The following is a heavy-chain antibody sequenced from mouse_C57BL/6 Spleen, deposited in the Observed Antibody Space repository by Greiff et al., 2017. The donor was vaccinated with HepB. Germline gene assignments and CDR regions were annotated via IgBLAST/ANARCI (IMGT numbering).Heavy chain of an antibody. J-gene: IGHJ2*01. V-gene: IGHV1-78*01. CDR2: IYPRDGST. CDR1: GYTFTDHT. CDR3: ARGPYYYGSSPYYFDY. Sequence: VKLQESDAELVKPGASVKISCKVSGYTFTDHTIHWMKQRPEQGLEWIGYIYPRDGSTKYNEKFKGKATLTADKSSSTAYMQLNSLTSEDSAVYFCARGPYYYGSSPYYFDYWGQGTTLTVSS. D-gene: IGHD1-1*01.